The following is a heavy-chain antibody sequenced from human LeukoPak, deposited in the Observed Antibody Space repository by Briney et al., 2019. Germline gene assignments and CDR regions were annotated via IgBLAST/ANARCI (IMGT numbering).Heavy chain of an antibody. Sequence: GGSLRLSCAASGFTFSSYWMSWVRQAPGKGLEWVANIKQDGSEKYYVDSVKGLFTISRDNAKNSLYVQMKNLRAGHTAVYYCARVASSSWYSLCHPWGQGPLVTVSS. D-gene: IGHD6-13*01. CDR2: IKQDGSEK. CDR1: GFTFSSYW. CDR3: ARVASSSWYSLCHP. V-gene: IGHV3-7*01. J-gene: IGHJ5*02.